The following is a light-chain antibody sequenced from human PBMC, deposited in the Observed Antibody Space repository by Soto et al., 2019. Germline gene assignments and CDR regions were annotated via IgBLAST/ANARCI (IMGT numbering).Light chain of an antibody. CDR1: QSINSW. CDR2: GAS. CDR3: RQYNSYPWT. V-gene: IGKV1-5*01. Sequence: DIQMTQSPSTLSASVGDRVTITCRASQSINSWLAWYQQKPGKAPKLLIYGASSLESGVPSRFSGSGSGTEFTLTISSLQPDDFATYYCRQYNSYPWTFGQGTKVEIK. J-gene: IGKJ1*01.